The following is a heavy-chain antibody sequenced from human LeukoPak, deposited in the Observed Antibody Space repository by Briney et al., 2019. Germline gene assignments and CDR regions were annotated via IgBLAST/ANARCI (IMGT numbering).Heavy chain of an antibody. J-gene: IGHJ4*02. Sequence: QASETLSLTCAVYGGSFSGYYWSWIRQPPGKGLEWIGEINHSGSTNYNPSLKSRVTISVDTSKNQFSLKLGSVTAADTAVYYCARVFLSGGFGRELFDYWGQGTLVTVSS. CDR1: GGSFSGYY. V-gene: IGHV4-34*01. CDR3: ARVFLSGGFGRELFDY. D-gene: IGHD3-10*01. CDR2: INHSGST.